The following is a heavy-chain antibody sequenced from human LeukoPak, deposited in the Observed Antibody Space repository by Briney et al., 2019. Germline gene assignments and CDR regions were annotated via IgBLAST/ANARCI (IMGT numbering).Heavy chain of an antibody. V-gene: IGHV1-24*01. CDR3: ATLTPGYNYAKFDY. J-gene: IGHJ4*02. CDR2: VNPEDGKT. D-gene: IGHD5-18*01. Sequence: ASVKVSCKVFGYTLTELSIHWVRQAPGKGLEWMGGVNPEDGKTIYAQNFQGRVTMTEDTSTDTPYMELSSLRSEDTAVYYCATLTPGYNYAKFDYWGQGTLVTVSS. CDR1: GYTLTELS.